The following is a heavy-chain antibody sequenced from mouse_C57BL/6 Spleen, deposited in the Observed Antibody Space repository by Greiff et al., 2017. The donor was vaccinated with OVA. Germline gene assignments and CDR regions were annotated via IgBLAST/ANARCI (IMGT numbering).Heavy chain of an antibody. V-gene: IGHV1-62-2*01. CDR1: GYTFTEYT. D-gene: IGHD3-2*02. CDR3: ARHEDGSSGYSYFDY. J-gene: IGHJ2*01. Sequence: QVQLKESGAELVKPGASVKLSCKASGYTFTEYTIHWVKQRSGQGLEWIGWFYPGSGSIKYNEKFKDKATLTADKSSSTVYMELSRLTSEDSAVYFCARHEDGSSGYSYFDYWGQGTTLTVSS. CDR2: FYPGSGSI.